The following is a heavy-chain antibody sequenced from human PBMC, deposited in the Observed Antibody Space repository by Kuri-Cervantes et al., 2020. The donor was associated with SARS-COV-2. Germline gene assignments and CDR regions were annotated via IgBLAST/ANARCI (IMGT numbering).Heavy chain of an antibody. CDR3: ARDASWALDL. CDR1: GFTFSSHS. J-gene: IGHJ5*02. Sequence: GESLKISCPASGFTFSSHSMRWVRQAPGKGLEWVATINQDGSEKYYVDSVRGRFTISRDNAKNPLYLQMNTLRAEDTAVYYCARDASWALDLWGQGTLVTVSS. D-gene: IGHD2-15*01. V-gene: IGHV3-7*05. CDR2: INQDGSEK.